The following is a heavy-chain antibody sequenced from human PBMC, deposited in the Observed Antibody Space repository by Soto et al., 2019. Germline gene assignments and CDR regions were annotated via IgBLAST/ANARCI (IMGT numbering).Heavy chain of an antibody. CDR2: ISAYNGNT. J-gene: IGHJ4*02. Sequence: ASVKVSCKASGYTFTSYGISWVRQAPGQGLEWMGWISAYNGNTNYAQKLQGRVTMTTDTSTSTAYMELRSLRSDDTAVYYCARDGPMYYYDSSGYYWGFYWGQGTLVTVSS. V-gene: IGHV1-18*01. CDR1: GYTFTSYG. CDR3: ARDGPMYYYDSSGYYWGFY. D-gene: IGHD3-22*01.